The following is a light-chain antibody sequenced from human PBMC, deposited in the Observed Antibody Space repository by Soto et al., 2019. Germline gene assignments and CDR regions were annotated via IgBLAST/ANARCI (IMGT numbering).Light chain of an antibody. V-gene: IGKV1-27*01. Sequence: DIQMTQSPSSLSASVGDRVTITCRASQDIRKYLAWYQQRPGKVPKLLIYTASTLQSGVPSRFSGSGSGTDFSLTISSLQPEDVATYYCQEYKNAPLTFGGGTKVDIK. CDR3: QEYKNAPLT. J-gene: IGKJ4*01. CDR2: TAS. CDR1: QDIRKY.